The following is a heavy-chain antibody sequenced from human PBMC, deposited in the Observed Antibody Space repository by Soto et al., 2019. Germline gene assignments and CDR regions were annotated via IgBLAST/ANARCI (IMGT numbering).Heavy chain of an antibody. J-gene: IGHJ4*02. V-gene: IGHV4-39*01. CDR3: AYGSSSAWIDK. CDR2: VYFSGGNS. D-gene: IGHD6-25*01. CDR1: CDSIMGYHYY. Sequence: KTSETLSLTCSFSCDSIMGYHYYWGWIRQAPGKGLEWVGSVYFSGGNSYYNPSLKSRVTISVDTSYNKFFLRLNSVTAADTAVYFCAYGSSSAWIDKWGQGTLVTVSS.